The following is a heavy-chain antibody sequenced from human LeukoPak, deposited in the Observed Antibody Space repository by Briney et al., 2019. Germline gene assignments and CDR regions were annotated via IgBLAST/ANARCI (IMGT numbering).Heavy chain of an antibody. Sequence: GASVKVSCKASGYTFTSYYMHWVRQAPGQGLEWMGIINPSGGSTSYAQKFQGRVIMTRDTSTSTVYMELSSLRSEDTAVYYCAREIVVVPAAIRELDYYYYGMDVWGQGTTVTVSS. CDR2: INPSGGST. CDR1: GYTFTSYY. D-gene: IGHD2-2*02. V-gene: IGHV1-46*01. CDR3: AREIVVVPAAIRELDYYYYGMDV. J-gene: IGHJ6*02.